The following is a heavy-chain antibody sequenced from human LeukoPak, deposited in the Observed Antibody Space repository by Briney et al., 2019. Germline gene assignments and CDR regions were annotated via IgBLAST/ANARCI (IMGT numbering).Heavy chain of an antibody. CDR3: ARGEPADDFDI. J-gene: IGHJ3*02. D-gene: IGHD1-14*01. V-gene: IGHV3-23*01. CDR2: ISGSGGRT. CDR1: VFTCSSYA. Sequence: PAGSLRLSCAASVFTCSSYAMSWVPQAPGKGLEWGSAISGSGGRTYYAESVKGRFTISRDNAKNTLYLQMNSLRAEDTAVYYCARGEPADDFDIWGQGTMVTVSS.